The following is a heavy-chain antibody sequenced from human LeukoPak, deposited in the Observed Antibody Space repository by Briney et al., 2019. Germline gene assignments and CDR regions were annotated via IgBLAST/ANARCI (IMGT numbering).Heavy chain of an antibody. J-gene: IGHJ4*02. Sequence: KPSATLSLTCTVSGGSISSYYWSWIRQPPGKGLEWIGYIYYSGSTNYNPSLKSRVTISVDTSENQFSLKLSSVTAADTAVYYCARFSDQIAIFGVVNYFLGDWGQGILVTVSS. V-gene: IGHV4-59*01. CDR2: IYYSGST. CDR3: ARFSDQIAIFGVVNYFLGD. CDR1: GGSISSYY. D-gene: IGHD3-3*01.